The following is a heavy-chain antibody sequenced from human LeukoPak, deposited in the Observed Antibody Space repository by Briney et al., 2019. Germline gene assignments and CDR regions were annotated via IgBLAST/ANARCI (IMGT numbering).Heavy chain of an antibody. D-gene: IGHD6-13*01. J-gene: IGHJ4*02. CDR1: GFTFSNYN. CDR2: ISSSSSIK. V-gene: IGHV3-48*02. Sequence: GGSLRLSCVASGFTFSNYNMNWVRQAPGKGLEWVSYISSSSSIKYYADSVKGRFTISRDNAENSLFLQMISLRDEDTAVYYCARETMSSSWTYDYWGQGTLVTVSS. CDR3: ARETMSSSWTYDY.